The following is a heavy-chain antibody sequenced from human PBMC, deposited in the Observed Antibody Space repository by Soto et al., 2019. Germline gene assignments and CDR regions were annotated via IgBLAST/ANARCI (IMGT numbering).Heavy chain of an antibody. V-gene: IGHV5-51*03. J-gene: IGHJ4*02. CDR2: THPGNSES. CDR1: GYTFSNQW. CDR3: ATHTSTGYWDC. D-gene: IGHD6-13*01. Sequence: EVQLVQSEAEVKWTGESLRISCQGSGYTFSNQWIAWVRQKPGKGLEWMGLTHPGNSESRYSPSIQGQVTMSVDKSINSAFLQWSSLKASDSAMYYCATHTSTGYWDCWGQGTLVTVSS.